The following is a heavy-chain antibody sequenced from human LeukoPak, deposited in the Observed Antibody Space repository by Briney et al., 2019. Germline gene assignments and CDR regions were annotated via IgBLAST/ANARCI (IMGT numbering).Heavy chain of an antibody. CDR3: AKGPGFAIVGATGY. V-gene: IGHV3-23*01. Sequence: PRGSLRVSCAASGFTFSSYAMSWVRQAPGKGLEWVSAISGSGGSTYYADSVKGRFTISRDNSKNTLYLQMNSLRAEDTAVYYCAKGPGFAIVGATGYWGQGTLVTVSS. D-gene: IGHD1-26*01. CDR1: GFTFSSYA. CDR2: ISGSGGST. J-gene: IGHJ4*02.